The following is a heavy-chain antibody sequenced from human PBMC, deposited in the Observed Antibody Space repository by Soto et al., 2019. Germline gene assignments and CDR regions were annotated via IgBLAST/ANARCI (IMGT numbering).Heavy chain of an antibody. CDR2: INAGNGNT. D-gene: IGHD3-22*01. V-gene: IGHV1-3*01. Sequence: ASVKVSCKASGYTFTSYAMHWVRQAPGQRLEWMGWINAGNGNTKYSQKFQGRVTITRDTSASTAYMELSSLRSEDTAVYYCARDFRYDSSGYFPGPRLLVLDYWGQGTLVTVSS. CDR3: ARDFRYDSSGYFPGPRLLVLDY. CDR1: GYTFTSYA. J-gene: IGHJ4*02.